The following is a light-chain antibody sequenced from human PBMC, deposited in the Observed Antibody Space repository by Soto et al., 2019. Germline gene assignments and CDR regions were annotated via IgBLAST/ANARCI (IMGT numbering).Light chain of an antibody. Sequence: DIQMTQSPSSLSASVGDRVTITCRASQSISRYLNWYQQKPGKAPKLLIYSASSLQSGVPSRFSGNGSGTDFTLTISSLQPEDFATYYCQQSYSTLAFTFGPGTTVDIK. CDR1: QSISRY. V-gene: IGKV1-39*01. J-gene: IGKJ3*01. CDR2: SAS. CDR3: QQSYSTLAFT.